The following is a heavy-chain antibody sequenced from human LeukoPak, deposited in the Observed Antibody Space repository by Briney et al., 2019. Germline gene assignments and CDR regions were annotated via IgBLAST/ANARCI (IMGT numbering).Heavy chain of an antibody. CDR3: AGLEKWLVPGDY. V-gene: IGHV4-39*01. CDR2: IYYSGST. Sequence: SETLSLTCTVSGGSISSSSYYWGWIRQPPGKGLEWIGSIYYSGSTYYNPSLKSRVTISLDTSKNQFSLKLSSVTAADTAVYYYAGLEKWLVPGDYWGQGTLVTVSS. D-gene: IGHD6-19*01. J-gene: IGHJ4*02. CDR1: GGSISSSSYY.